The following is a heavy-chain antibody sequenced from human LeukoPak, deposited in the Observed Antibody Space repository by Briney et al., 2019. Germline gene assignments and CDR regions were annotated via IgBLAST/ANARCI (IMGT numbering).Heavy chain of an antibody. Sequence: SQTLSLTCTVSGGSISSGDYYWSWIRQHPGKGLEWIGYIYYSGSTYYNPSLKSRVTISLDTSKNQFSLKLRSVTAADTAVYYCARRPPCSSASCQSREYMWFDPWGQGTLVTVSS. D-gene: IGHD2-2*01. CDR3: ARRPPCSSASCQSREYMWFDP. J-gene: IGHJ5*02. CDR1: GGSISSGDYY. V-gene: IGHV4-31*03. CDR2: IYYSGST.